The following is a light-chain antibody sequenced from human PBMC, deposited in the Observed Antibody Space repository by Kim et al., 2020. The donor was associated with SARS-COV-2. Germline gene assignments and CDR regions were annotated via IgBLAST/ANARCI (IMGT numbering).Light chain of an antibody. CDR3: SSYTSGNTLEG. V-gene: IGLV2-14*03. CDR2: DVT. Sequence: QSALTQPASVSGSPGQSITISCTGTSSDVGAYNYVSWYQQHPGKAPKLVIYDVTKRPSGVSFRFSGSKSGNTASLTISGLQAEDEADYYCSSYTSGNTLEGFGNGTKVTVL. CDR1: SSDVGAYNY. J-gene: IGLJ1*01.